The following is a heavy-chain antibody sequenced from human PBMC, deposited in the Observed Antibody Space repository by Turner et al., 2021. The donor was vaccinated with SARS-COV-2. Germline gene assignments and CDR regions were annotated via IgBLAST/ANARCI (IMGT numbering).Heavy chain of an antibody. V-gene: IGHV4-39*01. J-gene: IGHJ4*02. CDR2: IFYSGST. CDR1: VGSVSSSAYY. Sequence: QLQLQESGPGLVKPSETLSLSCTVSVGSVSSSAYYWGWIRQPPGKGLEWIGSIFYSGSTYYNPSLKSRVTISVDTSKNQFSLKLTSVTAADTAVYYCARSYHTYYFDYWGQGTLGTVSS. D-gene: IGHD2-2*01. CDR3: ARSYHTYYFDY.